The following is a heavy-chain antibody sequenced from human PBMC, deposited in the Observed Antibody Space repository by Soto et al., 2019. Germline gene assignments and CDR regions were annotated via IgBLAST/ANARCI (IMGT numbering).Heavy chain of an antibody. Sequence: ASVKVSCKASGYTFTSYDINWVRQATGQGLEWMGWMNPNSGNTGYAQKFQGRVTMTRNTSISTAYMELSSLRSEDTAVYYCARVWRITIFGVNYYYYYYMDVWGKGTTVTVSS. D-gene: IGHD3-3*01. J-gene: IGHJ6*03. CDR2: MNPNSGNT. V-gene: IGHV1-8*01. CDR1: GYTFTSYD. CDR3: ARVWRITIFGVNYYYYYYMDV.